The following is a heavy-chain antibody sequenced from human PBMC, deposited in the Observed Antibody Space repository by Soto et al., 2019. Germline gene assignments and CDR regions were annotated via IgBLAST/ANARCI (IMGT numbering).Heavy chain of an antibody. D-gene: IGHD4-17*01. CDR3: AQTDYGYYYYGMDV. J-gene: IGHJ6*02. Sequence: SETLSLTCTVSGGSISSSSYYWGWIRQPPGKGLEWIGSIYYSGSTYYNPSLKSRVTISVDTSKNQFSLELSSVTAADTAVYYCAQTDYGYYYYGMDVWGQGTTVTVSS. CDR1: GGSISSSSYY. V-gene: IGHV4-39*01. CDR2: IYYSGST.